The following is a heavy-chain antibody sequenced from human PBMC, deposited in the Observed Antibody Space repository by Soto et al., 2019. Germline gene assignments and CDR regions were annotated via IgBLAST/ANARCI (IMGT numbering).Heavy chain of an antibody. Sequence: QVQLQESGPGLVKPSQTLSLTCTVSGGSISSGGYYWSWIRQHPGKGLEWIGYIYYSGSTYYNPSLKSRVTISVDTSKNQFSLKLSSVTAADTAVYYCARGRRYPVVPAAAEFDPWGQGTLVTVSS. D-gene: IGHD2-2*01. CDR1: GGSISSGGYY. CDR3: ARGRRYPVVPAAAEFDP. V-gene: IGHV4-31*03. CDR2: IYYSGST. J-gene: IGHJ5*02.